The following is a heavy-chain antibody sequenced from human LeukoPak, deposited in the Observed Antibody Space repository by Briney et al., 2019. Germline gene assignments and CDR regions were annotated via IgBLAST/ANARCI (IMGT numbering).Heavy chain of an antibody. CDR1: GGSISTYY. J-gene: IGHJ4*02. CDR2: VYYSGST. CDR3: ARAGVAAPVDY. V-gene: IGHV4-59*01. Sequence: SETLSLTCTVSGGSISTYYWSWIRQPPGKGLEWIGYVYYSGSTNYSPSLRSRVTISVDTSNHHFSLKLSSVTAADTAVYYCARAGVAAPVDYWGQGTLVTVSS. D-gene: IGHD6-6*01.